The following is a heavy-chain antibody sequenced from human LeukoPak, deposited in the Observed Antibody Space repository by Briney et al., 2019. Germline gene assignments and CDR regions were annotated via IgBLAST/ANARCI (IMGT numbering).Heavy chain of an antibody. CDR1: GGSFSGYY. CDR2: INHSGST. CDR3: ARKRYGSGSYYFDY. V-gene: IGHV4-34*01. J-gene: IGHJ4*02. D-gene: IGHD3-10*01. Sequence: SETLSLTCAVYGGSFSGYYWSWIRQPPGKGLEWIGEINHSGSTNYNPSLKSRVTISVDTSKNQFSLKLSSVTAADTAVYYCARKRYGSGSYYFDYWGQGTLVTVSS.